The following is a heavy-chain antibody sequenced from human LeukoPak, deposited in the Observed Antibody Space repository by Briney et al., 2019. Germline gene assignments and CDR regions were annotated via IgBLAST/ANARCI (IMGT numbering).Heavy chain of an antibody. CDR3: SIRIAASDFDY. J-gene: IGHJ4*02. Sequence: PGGSLRLSCAASGFTFRNNYMSWVRQAPGKGLEWVSVIFGDGGTSYADSVRGRFTISRDNSKNTLYLQMNSLRAEATAVYYCSIRIAASDFDYWGQGTLVTVSS. CDR2: IFGDGGT. CDR1: GFTFRNNY. D-gene: IGHD6-13*01. V-gene: IGHV3-53*01.